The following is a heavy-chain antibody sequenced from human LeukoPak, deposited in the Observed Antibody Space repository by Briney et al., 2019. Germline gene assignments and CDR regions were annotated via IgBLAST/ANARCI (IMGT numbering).Heavy chain of an antibody. D-gene: IGHD2-15*01. J-gene: IGHJ5*02. CDR2: INPNSGGT. CDR1: AYTFTGYY. V-gene: IGHV1-2*02. CDR3: ARDLVVAAVNWFDP. Sequence: GASVKVSCKASAYTFTGYYMHWVRQAPGQGLEWMGWINPNSGGTNYAQKFQGRVTMTRDTSISTAYMELSRLRSDDTAVYYCARDLVVAAVNWFDPWGQGTLVTVSP.